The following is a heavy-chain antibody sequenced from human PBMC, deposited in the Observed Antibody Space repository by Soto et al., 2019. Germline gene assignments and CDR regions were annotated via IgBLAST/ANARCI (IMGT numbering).Heavy chain of an antibody. J-gene: IGHJ5*02. D-gene: IGHD5-12*01. Sequence: EVQLLESGGGLVQPGGSLRLSCAASGFTFSSYAMSWVRQAPGKGLEWVSAISGSGGSTYYADSVKGRFTISRDNSKNTLYLQMNSLRAEDTAVYYCAKGVRVDIVATINGAYNWFDPWGQGTLVTVSS. CDR2: ISGSGGST. CDR1: GFTFSSYA. CDR3: AKGVRVDIVATINGAYNWFDP. V-gene: IGHV3-23*01.